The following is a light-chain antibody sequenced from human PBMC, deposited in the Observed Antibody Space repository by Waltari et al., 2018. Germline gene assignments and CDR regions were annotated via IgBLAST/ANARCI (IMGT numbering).Light chain of an antibody. Sequence: DIVMTQSPDSLAVSLGERATINCKSSQSVLYSSNNKNYLAWYQQKPGQPPKLLIYWASTRASGVPDRFSGSGSGTDFTLTISSLQAEDVAVYYCQQYYRTPQALTFGGGPKVEIQ. CDR1: QSVLYSSNNKNY. CDR3: QQYYRTPQALT. CDR2: WAS. V-gene: IGKV4-1*01. J-gene: IGKJ4*01.